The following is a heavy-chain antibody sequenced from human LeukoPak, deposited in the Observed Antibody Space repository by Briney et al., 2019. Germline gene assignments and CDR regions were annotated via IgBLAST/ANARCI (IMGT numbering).Heavy chain of an antibody. CDR2: ISYDGSNK. D-gene: IGHD5-24*01. Sequence: GGSLRLSCAVSGFTFSSYAMHWVRQAPGKGLEWVAVISYDGSNKYYADSVKGRFTISRDNSRNTLYLQMNSLRAEDTAVYYCAREGRRWLQEALDYWGQGTLVTVSS. V-gene: IGHV3-30-3*01. CDR3: AREGRRWLQEALDY. J-gene: IGHJ4*02. CDR1: GFTFSSYA.